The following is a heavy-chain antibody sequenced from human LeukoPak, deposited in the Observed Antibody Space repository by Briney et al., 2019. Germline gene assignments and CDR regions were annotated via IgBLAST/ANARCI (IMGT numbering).Heavy chain of an antibody. CDR1: GYTFATYG. V-gene: IGHV1-18*01. CDR2: ISSNTGKT. D-gene: IGHD6-13*01. CDR3: AKVAGDRMDY. J-gene: IGHJ4*02. Sequence: GASVKVSCKASGYTFATYGFCWVRQAPGHGLEWMGWISSNTGKTDYAQKFQGRVTLTTDTSTSTAYMDLRSLRPDDTALYYCAKVAGDRMDYWGQGTLLTVSS.